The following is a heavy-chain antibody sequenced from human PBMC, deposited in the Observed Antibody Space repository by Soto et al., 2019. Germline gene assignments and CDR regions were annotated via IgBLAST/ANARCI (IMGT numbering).Heavy chain of an antibody. J-gene: IGHJ3*02. V-gene: IGHV3-9*01. CDR3: AKDRRTLVVVAAHDAFDI. Sequence: GGSLRLSCAASGFTFDDYAMHWVRQAPGKGLEWVSGISWNSGSIGYADPVKGRFTISRDNAKNSLYLQMNSLRAEDTALYYCAKDRRTLVVVAAHDAFDIWGQGTMVTVSS. CDR1: GFTFDDYA. CDR2: ISWNSGSI. D-gene: IGHD2-15*01.